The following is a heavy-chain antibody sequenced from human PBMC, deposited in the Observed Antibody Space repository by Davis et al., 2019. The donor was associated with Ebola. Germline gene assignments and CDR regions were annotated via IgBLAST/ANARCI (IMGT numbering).Heavy chain of an antibody. V-gene: IGHV1-46*03. D-gene: IGHD5-12*01. Sequence: ASVKVSCKASGYTFTNYYIYLVRQAPAQGLEWPGMINLNDCTTIYAQKFQGRVTVTRDTSTTTVYMDLSSLRSEDTALYYCTTPGGQDSGYDVFDIWGQGTMVTVSS. CDR2: INLNDCTT. CDR1: GYTFTNYY. CDR3: TTPGGQDSGYDVFDI. J-gene: IGHJ3*02.